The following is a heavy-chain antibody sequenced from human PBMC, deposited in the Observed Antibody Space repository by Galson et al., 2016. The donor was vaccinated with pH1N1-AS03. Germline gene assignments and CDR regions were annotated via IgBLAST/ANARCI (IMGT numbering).Heavy chain of an antibody. CDR1: GFSFSASC. D-gene: IGHD1-7*01. V-gene: IGHV3-7*03. CDR2: IRHDGSGK. J-gene: IGHJ2*01. CDR3: ARETPVNYDLDI. Sequence: SLRLSCAASGFSFSASCMSWVRQAPGQGLEWVANIRHDGSGKYYADTVQGRFTITRDNAKNSLYLQMNSLRAEDRAVYYCARETPVNYDLDIWGRGTMVTVSS.